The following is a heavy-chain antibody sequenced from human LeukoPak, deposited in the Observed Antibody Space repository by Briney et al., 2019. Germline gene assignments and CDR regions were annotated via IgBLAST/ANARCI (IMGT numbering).Heavy chain of an antibody. J-gene: IGHJ3*02. CDR1: GYSFTSYW. CDR3: ARHLRAYDILTPGAFDI. CDR2: IYPGDSDT. Sequence: GESLKISCKGSGYSFTSYWIGWERQMPGKGLEWMGIIYPGDSDTRYSPSFQGQVTISADKSISTAYLQWSSLKASDTAMYYCARHLRAYDILTPGAFDIWGQGTMVTVSS. V-gene: IGHV5-51*01. D-gene: IGHD3-9*01.